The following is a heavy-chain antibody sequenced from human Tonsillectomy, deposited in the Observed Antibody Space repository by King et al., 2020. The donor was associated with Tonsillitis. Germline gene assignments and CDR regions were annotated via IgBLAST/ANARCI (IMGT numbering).Heavy chain of an antibody. CDR1: GDSVSSNSVA. J-gene: IGHJ2*01. V-gene: IGHV6-1*01. CDR2: TYYRSKWYN. CDR3: AREGSSGSSWGCYFDL. Sequence: VQLPQSGPGLVKPSQTLSVTCAISGDSVSSNSVAWNWIRQSPSRGLEWLGRTYYRSKWYNDYAVSVKSRITINSDTSKNQFSLQLNSVTPEDTAVYYCAREGSSGSSWGCYFDLWGRGTLVTVSS. D-gene: IGHD6-13*01.